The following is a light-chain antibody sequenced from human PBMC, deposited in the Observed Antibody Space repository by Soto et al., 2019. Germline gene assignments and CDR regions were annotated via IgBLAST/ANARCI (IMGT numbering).Light chain of an antibody. V-gene: IGKV1-5*01. CDR1: QRINKW. CDR3: QHYNSYSEA. Sequence: LSASLGDRVTITCRASQRINKWLAWHQQKPGKAPKLLIFDASTLATGVPSRFSGSGSGTEFTLTISSLQPDDFATYYCQHYNSYSEAFGQGTKVDIK. CDR2: DAS. J-gene: IGKJ1*01.